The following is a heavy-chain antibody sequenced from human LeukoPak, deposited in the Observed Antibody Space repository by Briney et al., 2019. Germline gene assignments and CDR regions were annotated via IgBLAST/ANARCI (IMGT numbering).Heavy chain of an antibody. CDR3: AKRRHDYGDYYYMDV. Sequence: GGSLRLSCAASGFTFSNYTMNWVRQAPGKGLEWVSAISGSGGSTYYADSVKGRFTISRDNSKNTLYLQMNSLRADDTAVYYCAKRRHDYGDYYYMDVWGKGTTVTVSS. CDR1: GFTFSNYT. CDR2: ISGSGGST. J-gene: IGHJ6*03. V-gene: IGHV3-23*01. D-gene: IGHD4-17*01.